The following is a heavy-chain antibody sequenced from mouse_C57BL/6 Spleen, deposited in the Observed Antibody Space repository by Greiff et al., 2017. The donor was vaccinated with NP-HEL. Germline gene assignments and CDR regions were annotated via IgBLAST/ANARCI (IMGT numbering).Heavy chain of an antibody. Sequence: VQLQQPGAELVKPGASVKLSCKASGYTFTSYWMQWVKQRPGQGLEWIGEIDPSDSYTNYNQKFKGKATLTVDTSSSTAYMQLSSLTSEDSAVYYCARSGYDEDYWGQGTTLTVSS. D-gene: IGHD2-2*01. J-gene: IGHJ2*01. CDR1: GYTFTSYW. CDR3: ARSGYDEDY. V-gene: IGHV1-50*01. CDR2: IDPSDSYT.